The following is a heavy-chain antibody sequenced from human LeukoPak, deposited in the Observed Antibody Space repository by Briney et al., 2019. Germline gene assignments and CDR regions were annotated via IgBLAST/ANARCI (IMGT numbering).Heavy chain of an antibody. CDR3: ARGKNDYGDRYYYYYYGMDV. Sequence: PGGSLRLSCAASGFTFDDYGMSWVRQAPGKGLEWVSGINWNGGSTGYADSVKGRFTMSRDIAKNSLYLQMNSLRAEDTALYHCARGKNDYGDRYYYYYYGMDVWGQGTTVTVSS. V-gene: IGHV3-20*01. CDR2: INWNGGST. J-gene: IGHJ6*02. D-gene: IGHD4-17*01. CDR1: GFTFDDYG.